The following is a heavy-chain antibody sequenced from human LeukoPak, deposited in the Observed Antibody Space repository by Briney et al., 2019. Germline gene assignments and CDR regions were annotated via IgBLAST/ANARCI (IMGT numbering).Heavy chain of an antibody. V-gene: IGHV3-21*01. J-gene: IGHJ4*02. Sequence: GGSLRLSCAASGFTFSTYNMNWVRQAPGKGLEWVSSISSSSNYIYYADSVKGRFTISRDNTNNSLFLQMSNLRAEVTAFYYCARDIYDHGDFHFDYWGQGALVTVSS. D-gene: IGHD3-16*01. CDR2: ISSSSNYI. CDR3: ARDIYDHGDFHFDY. CDR1: GFTFSTYN.